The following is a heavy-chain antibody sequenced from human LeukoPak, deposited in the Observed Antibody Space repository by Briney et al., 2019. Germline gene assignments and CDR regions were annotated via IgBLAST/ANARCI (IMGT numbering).Heavy chain of an antibody. CDR3: ARHALDYGDYVGRIDY. CDR2: IYYSGST. J-gene: IGHJ4*02. D-gene: IGHD4-17*01. Sequence: SETLSLTCTVSGGSISSSYWSWIRQPPGKGLEWIGYIYYSGSTNYNPSLKSRVTISVDTSKNQFSLKLRSVTAADTAVYYCARHALDYGDYVGRIDYWGQGTLVTVSS. V-gene: IGHV4-59*01. CDR1: GGSISSSY.